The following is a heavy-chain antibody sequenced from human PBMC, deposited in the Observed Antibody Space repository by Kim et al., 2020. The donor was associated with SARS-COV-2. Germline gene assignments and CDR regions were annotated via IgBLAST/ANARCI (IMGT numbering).Heavy chain of an antibody. CDR1: GFTFSSYW. V-gene: IGHV3-7*01. D-gene: IGHD6-19*01. CDR2: IKQDGNKK. CDR3: ARDGDLYSSGKDAFDI. Sequence: GGSLRLSCAASGFTFSSYWMTWVRQAPGKGLEWVANIKQDGNKKYYVDSVKGRFTISRDNAKNSLYLQMNSLRAEDTAVYYCARDGDLYSSGKDAFDIWGQGTIVTVSS. J-gene: IGHJ3*02.